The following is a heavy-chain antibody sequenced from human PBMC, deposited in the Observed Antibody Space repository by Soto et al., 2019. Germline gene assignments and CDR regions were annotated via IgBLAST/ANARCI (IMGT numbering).Heavy chain of an antibody. CDR2: ISWNSGSI. J-gene: IGHJ6*02. CDR1: GFTFDDYA. CDR3: AKDKGPSEDSGSYYVPDYYYYYGMDV. V-gene: IGHV3-9*01. D-gene: IGHD1-26*01. Sequence: PGGSLRLSCAASGFTFDDYAMHWVRQAPGKGLEWVSGISWNSGSIGYADSVKGRFTISRDNAKNSLYLQMNSLRAEDTALYYCAKDKGPSEDSGSYYVPDYYYYYGMDVWGQGTTVTVSS.